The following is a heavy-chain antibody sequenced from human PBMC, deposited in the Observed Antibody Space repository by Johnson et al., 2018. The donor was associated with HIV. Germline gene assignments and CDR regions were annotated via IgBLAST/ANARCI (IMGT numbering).Heavy chain of an antibody. D-gene: IGHD3-9*01. CDR1: GFSFSTSY. V-gene: IGHV3-7*05. CDR3: ARDPDWSAFDI. CDR2: INEDGTGK. J-gene: IGHJ3*02. Sequence: VLLVESGGGLVQPGGSLRLSCAASGFSFSTSYMTWVRQAPGKGLEWVATINEDGTGKNHVDSVKGRFSISRDNTKNSLYLQMDSLRVDDTAVYYCARDPDWSAFDIWGQGTIVTVSS.